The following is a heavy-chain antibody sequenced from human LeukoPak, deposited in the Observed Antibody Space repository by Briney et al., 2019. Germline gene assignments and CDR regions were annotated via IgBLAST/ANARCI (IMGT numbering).Heavy chain of an antibody. V-gene: IGHV3-48*03. CDR3: VREVYDSSGYYNWFDP. CDR2: ITNTGGTI. D-gene: IGHD3-22*01. J-gene: IGHJ5*02. CDR1: GFVFTSFE. Sequence: PGGSLRLSCAASGFVFTSFEMNWVRQTPGKGLEWLSHITNTGGTIYYADSVRGRLTISRDNAKNSLYLQMNSLRAEDTAVYYCVREVYDSSGYYNWFDPWGQGTLVTVSS.